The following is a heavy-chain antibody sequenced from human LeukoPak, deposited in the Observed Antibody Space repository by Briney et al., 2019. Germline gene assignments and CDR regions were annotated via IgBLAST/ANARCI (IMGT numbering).Heavy chain of an antibody. D-gene: IGHD3-10*01. CDR2: IYWDDDK. V-gene: IGHV2-5*02. CDR1: GFSLSTSGVG. J-gene: IGHJ4*02. CDR3: AHRRHTMELDY. Sequence: SGPTLVKPTQTLTLTCTFSGFSLSTSGVGVGWIRQPPGKALEWLALIYWDDDKRYSPSLKSRLTITKDTSKNQVVLTMTNVDPVDTATYYCAHRRHTMELDYWGQGTLVTVSS.